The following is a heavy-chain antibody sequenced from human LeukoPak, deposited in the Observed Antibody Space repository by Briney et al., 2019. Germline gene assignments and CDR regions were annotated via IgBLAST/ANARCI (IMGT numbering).Heavy chain of an antibody. D-gene: IGHD3-22*01. CDR1: GYTFTTYY. CDR3: ARDRNPTYHYDSSGYLNYFAY. CDR2: INPSGGST. Sequence: ASVKVSCKASGYTFTTYYMHWVRQAPGQGLEWMGIINPSGGSTSYAQKFQGRVTMTRDTSTSTVYMELSSLRSEDTAVYYCARDRNPTYHYDSSGYLNYFAYWGQGTLVTVSS. V-gene: IGHV1-46*01. J-gene: IGHJ4*02.